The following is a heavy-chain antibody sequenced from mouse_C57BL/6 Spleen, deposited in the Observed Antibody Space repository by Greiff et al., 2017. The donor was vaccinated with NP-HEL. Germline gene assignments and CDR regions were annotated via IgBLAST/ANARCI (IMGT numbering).Heavy chain of an antibody. CDR2: ISDGGSYT. Sequence: EVKLMESGGGLVKPGGSLKLSCAASGFTFSSYAMSWVRQTPEKRLEWVATISDGGSYTYYPDNVKGRFTISRDNAKNNLYLQMSHLKSEDTAMYYCARERTYYGSSYFDYWGQGTTLTVSS. CDR1: GFTFSSYA. D-gene: IGHD1-1*01. V-gene: IGHV5-4*01. CDR3: ARERTYYGSSYFDY. J-gene: IGHJ2*01.